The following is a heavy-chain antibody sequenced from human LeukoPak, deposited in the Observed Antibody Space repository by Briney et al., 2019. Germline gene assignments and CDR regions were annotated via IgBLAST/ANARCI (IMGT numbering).Heavy chain of an antibody. V-gene: IGHV1-2*06. Sequence: ASVKVSCKASGYTFTGYYMHWVRPAPGQGLEWMGRINPNSGGTNYAQKFQGRVTMTRDTSISTAYMELSRLRSDDTAVYYCARERGPITMVRGVIMRVFDYWGQGTLVTVSS. CDR2: INPNSGGT. CDR3: ARERGPITMVRGVIMRVFDY. J-gene: IGHJ4*02. CDR1: GYTFTGYY. D-gene: IGHD3-10*01.